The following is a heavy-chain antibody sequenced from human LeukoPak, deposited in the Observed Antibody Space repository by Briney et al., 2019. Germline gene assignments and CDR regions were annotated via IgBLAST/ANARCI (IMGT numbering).Heavy chain of an antibody. Sequence: SETLSLTCAVYGGSLSGHYWSWIRQPPGKGLEWIGEINHRRSTNYNPSLTSRVAISIDTSKNQFSLKLSSVTAADTAVYYCARRRGDSSGYLDYWGQGTLVTVSS. CDR3: ARRRGDSSGYLDY. CDR2: INHRRST. CDR1: GGSLSGHY. D-gene: IGHD3-22*01. J-gene: IGHJ4*02. V-gene: IGHV4-34*01.